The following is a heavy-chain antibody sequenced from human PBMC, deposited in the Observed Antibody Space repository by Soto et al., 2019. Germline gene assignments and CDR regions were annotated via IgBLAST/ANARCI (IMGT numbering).Heavy chain of an antibody. CDR2: ISAYNGNT. CDR3: ARDEDAAMPHFFDY. V-gene: IGHV1-18*04. J-gene: IGHJ4*02. Sequence: ASVKVSCKASGYTFTSYGISWVRQAPGQGLEWMGWISAYNGNTNYAQKLQGRVTMTTDTSTSTAYMELRSLRSDDTAVYYCARDEDAAMPHFFDYWGQGTPVTISS. CDR1: GYTFTSYG. D-gene: IGHD5-18*01.